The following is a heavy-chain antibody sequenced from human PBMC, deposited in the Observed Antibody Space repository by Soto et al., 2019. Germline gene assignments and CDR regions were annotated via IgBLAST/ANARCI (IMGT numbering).Heavy chain of an antibody. CDR2: LSGTDGST. CDR1: GFNFSNYA. J-gene: IGHJ4*02. Sequence: GGSLRLSCAASGFNFSNYAMSWVRQAPGKGLEWVSTLSGTDGSTFYTDSVKGRFTISRDDSENTLYLQMNSLRAEDTAVYYCAKRLFSYGDYPLSDSWGQGTLVTVSS. D-gene: IGHD4-17*01. V-gene: IGHV3-23*01. CDR3: AKRLFSYGDYPLSDS.